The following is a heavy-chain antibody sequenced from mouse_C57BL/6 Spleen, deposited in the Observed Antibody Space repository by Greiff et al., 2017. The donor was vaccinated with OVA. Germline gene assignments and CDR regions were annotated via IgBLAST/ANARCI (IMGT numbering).Heavy chain of an antibody. Sequence: VQVVESGPGLVAPSQSLSITCTVSGFSLTSYGVHWVRQPPGKGLEWLVVIWSDGSTTYNSALKSRLSISKDNSKSQVFLKMNSLQTDDTAMYYCASSTMVTHYYAMDYWGQGTSVTVSS. CDR3: ASSTMVTHYYAMDY. D-gene: IGHD2-2*01. CDR1: GFSLTSYG. J-gene: IGHJ4*01. V-gene: IGHV2-6*03. CDR2: IWSDGST.